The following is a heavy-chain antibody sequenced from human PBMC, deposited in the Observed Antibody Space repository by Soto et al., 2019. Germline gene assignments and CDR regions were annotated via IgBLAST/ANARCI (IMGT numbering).Heavy chain of an antibody. V-gene: IGHV1-46*03. J-gene: IGHJ2*01. CDR1: GYTFTSYG. D-gene: IGHD3-22*01. CDR3: ARTGQSSGLNWYFDL. CDR2: INASDGST. Sequence: ASVKVSCKASGYTFTSYGMHWARQAPGQGLEWMGIINASDGSTSYAQKFQGRVTMTRDTSTSTVYMELSSLRSEDTAVYYCARTGQSSGLNWYFDLWGRGTLVTVSS.